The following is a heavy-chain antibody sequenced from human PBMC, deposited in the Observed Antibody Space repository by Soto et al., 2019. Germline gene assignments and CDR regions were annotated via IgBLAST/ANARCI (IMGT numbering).Heavy chain of an antibody. V-gene: IGHV3-74*01. CDR2: IKSDGSST. J-gene: IGHJ4*02. CDR1: GFTFSYYW. D-gene: IGHD3-22*01. CDR3: ARVCYFYRSGYYSPPDY. Sequence: GGSLRLSCAASGFTFSYYWMHWVRQAPGKGLVWVSRIKSDGSSTSYADFVKGRFTISRDNAKNTLYMQMNSLRAEDKAVYYCARVCYFYRSGYYSPPDYWGQGTLVTVSS.